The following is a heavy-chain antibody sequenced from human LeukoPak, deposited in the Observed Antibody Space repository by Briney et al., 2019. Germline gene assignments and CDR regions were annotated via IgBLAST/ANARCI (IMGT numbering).Heavy chain of an antibody. D-gene: IGHD3-9*01. CDR3: ARGGYYDILTGYFSY. CDR1: GYSFTSYW. V-gene: IGHV5-51*01. Sequence: GESLKISCKGSGYSFTSYWMGWVRQMPGKGLGLNGIIYPDDSDTRYRPSFQAQVPISTDKSNSTASLQWRSLKPPAPAMYYWARGGYYDILTGYFSYWGQGTLVTVSS. CDR2: IYPDDSDT. J-gene: IGHJ4*02.